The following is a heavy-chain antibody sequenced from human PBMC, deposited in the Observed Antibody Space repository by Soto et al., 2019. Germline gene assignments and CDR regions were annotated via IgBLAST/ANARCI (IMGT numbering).Heavy chain of an antibody. D-gene: IGHD2-8*01. CDR3: ARGFDNGEVYAFES. Sequence: QVQLPESVPGLVKPSQTLSLTCTVSVDSLMRDSYYWKWVTHHPGTGLEWLGYIHYSGPTAYTPSLKTLVNVSPNRPTGQFSRNLSSVTAADTSVYNCARGFDNGEVYAFESWGQGTQVTFSS. V-gene: IGHV4-31*01. CDR2: IHYSGPT. CDR1: VDSLMRDSYY. J-gene: IGHJ1*01.